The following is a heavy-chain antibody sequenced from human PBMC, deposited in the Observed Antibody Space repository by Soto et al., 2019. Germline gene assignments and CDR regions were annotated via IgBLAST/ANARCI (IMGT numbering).Heavy chain of an antibody. V-gene: IGHV4-39*01. CDR1: GGSISSSSYY. Sequence: PSETLSLTCTVSGGSISSSSYYWGWIRQPPGKGLEWIGSIYYSGSTYYNPSLKSRVTISVDTSKNQFSLKLSSVTAADTAVYYCARGGYSSSWYVRYWGQGTLVTVSS. D-gene: IGHD6-13*01. J-gene: IGHJ4*02. CDR2: IYYSGST. CDR3: ARGGYSSSWYVRY.